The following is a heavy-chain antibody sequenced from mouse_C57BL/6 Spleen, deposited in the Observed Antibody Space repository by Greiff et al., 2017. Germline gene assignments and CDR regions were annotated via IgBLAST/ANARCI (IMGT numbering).Heavy chain of an antibody. CDR1: GFSLTSYG. Sequence: VKLMESGPGLVAPSQSLSLTCTVSGFSLTSYGVDWVRQSPGKGLEWLGVIWGVGSTNYNSALKSRLSISKDNSKSQVFLKMNSLQTDDTAMYYCASEGYDGPWFAYWGQGTLVTVSA. CDR2: IWGVGST. CDR3: ASEGYDGPWFAY. D-gene: IGHD2-3*01. V-gene: IGHV2-6*01. J-gene: IGHJ3*01.